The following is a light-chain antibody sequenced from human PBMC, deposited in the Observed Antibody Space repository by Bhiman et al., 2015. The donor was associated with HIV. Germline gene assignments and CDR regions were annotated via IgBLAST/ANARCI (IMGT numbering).Light chain of an antibody. CDR2: DVS. Sequence: QSALTQPASVSGSPGQSITISCTGTSSDVGGYKYVSWFQQHPGKAPKLLIYDVSNRPSGVPDRFSGSQSGTSASLAISGLRAEDGADYYCQSYDNSLSGHVIFGGGTKVIVL. V-gene: IGLV2-14*03. J-gene: IGLJ2*01. CDR3: QSYDNSLSGHVI. CDR1: SSDVGGYKY.